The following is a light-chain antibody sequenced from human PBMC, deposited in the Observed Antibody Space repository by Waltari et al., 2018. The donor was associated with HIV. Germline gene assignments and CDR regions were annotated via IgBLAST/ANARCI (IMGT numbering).Light chain of an antibody. V-gene: IGLV1-44*01. CDR1: SSNIGSNT. CDR2: SNN. Sequence: QSVLTQPPSASGTPGQRVTISCSGSSSNIGSNTVHWYQQLPGTAPKLLIYSNNQRPSGVPDRFSGSKSGTSASLAISGLQSEDEADYYCAAWDDSLNGTVFGGGTKLTVL. J-gene: IGLJ2*01. CDR3: AAWDDSLNGTV.